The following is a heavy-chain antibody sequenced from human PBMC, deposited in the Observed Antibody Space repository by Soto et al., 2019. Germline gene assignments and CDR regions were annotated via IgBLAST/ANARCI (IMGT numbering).Heavy chain of an antibody. CDR3: AKEWDIVVVVAATQFDY. CDR1: GFTFSSYA. Sequence: EVQLLESGGGLVQPGGSLRLSCAASGFTFSSYAMSWVRQAPGKGLEWVSAISGSGGTTYYADSVKGRFTISRDNSKNTLYLQMNSLRAEDTAVYYCAKEWDIVVVVAATQFDYWGQGTLVTVSS. V-gene: IGHV3-23*01. D-gene: IGHD2-15*01. J-gene: IGHJ4*02. CDR2: ISGSGGTT.